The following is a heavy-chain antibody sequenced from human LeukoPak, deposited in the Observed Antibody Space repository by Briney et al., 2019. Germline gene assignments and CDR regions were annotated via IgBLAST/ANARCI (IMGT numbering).Heavy chain of an antibody. CDR2: IYHSGNT. J-gene: IGHJ5*02. CDR1: GASINSSNW. V-gene: IGHV4-4*02. CDR3: VHNWFDP. Sequence: PSETLSLTCAVSGASINSSNWWSWVRQSPGKGLEWIGEIYHSGNTYFNPSLKSRLTISVDKSKNQFSLKLSSVTAADTAVYYCVHNWFDPWGQGILVTVSS.